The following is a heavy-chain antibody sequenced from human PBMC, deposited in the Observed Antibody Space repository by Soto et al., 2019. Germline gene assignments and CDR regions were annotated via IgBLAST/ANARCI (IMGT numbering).Heavy chain of an antibody. D-gene: IGHD6-13*01. CDR3: ARHGVRSRWYSGF. Sequence: SETLSLTCTVSGGSISSSSYYWGWIRQPPGKGLEWIGSIYYSGSTYYNPSLKSRVTISVDTSKNQFSLKLSSVTAADTAVYYCARHGVRSRWYSGFWGQGTLVTVSS. CDR1: GGSISSSSYY. V-gene: IGHV4-39*01. CDR2: IYYSGST. J-gene: IGHJ4*02.